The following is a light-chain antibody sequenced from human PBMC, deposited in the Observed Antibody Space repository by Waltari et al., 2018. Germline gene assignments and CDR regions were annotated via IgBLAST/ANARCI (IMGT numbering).Light chain of an antibody. CDR1: QDVARW. CDR2: AAS. V-gene: IGKV1D-12*01. CDR3: QQANSFPPT. Sequence: DIQMTQSPSSVSASVGDRVTIPFRASQDVARWLAWYKQKPGKAPNLLIYAASSLHSGVPSRFSGSGSGTDFTLTISSLQPDDFATYYCQQANSFPPTFGPGTTVDIK. J-gene: IGKJ3*01.